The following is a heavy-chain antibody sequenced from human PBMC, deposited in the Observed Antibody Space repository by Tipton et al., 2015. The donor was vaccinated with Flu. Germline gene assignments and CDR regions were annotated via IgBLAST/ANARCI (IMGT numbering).Heavy chain of an antibody. CDR3: ARSGGDGYNWVPAYDY. Sequence: SLRLSCAASGFTFSSYSMNWVRQAPGKGLEWVSSISSSSSYIYYADSVKGRFTISRDNAKNSLYLQMNSLRAEDTAVYYCARSGGDGYNWVPAYDYWGQGTLVTVSS. CDR1: GFTFSSYS. V-gene: IGHV3-21*01. CDR2: ISSSSSYI. D-gene: IGHD5-24*01. J-gene: IGHJ4*02.